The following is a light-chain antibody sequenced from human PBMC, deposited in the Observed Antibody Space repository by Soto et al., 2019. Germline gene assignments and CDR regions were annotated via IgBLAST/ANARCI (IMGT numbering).Light chain of an antibody. CDR1: SNDVGGYAY. Sequence: QSALTQPASVSGSPGQSITISCTGTSNDVGGYAYVSWYQQYPGKAPKLVISEVSNRPSGVSHRFSGSRSVNTASLTISGLQAEDEADYYCSSYTGDTNPVFGGGTKLTVL. CDR3: SSYTGDTNPV. CDR2: EVS. V-gene: IGLV2-14*01. J-gene: IGLJ2*01.